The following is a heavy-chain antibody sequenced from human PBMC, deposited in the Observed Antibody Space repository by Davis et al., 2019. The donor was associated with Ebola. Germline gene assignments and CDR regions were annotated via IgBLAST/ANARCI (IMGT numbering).Heavy chain of an antibody. CDR1: GYTFTSYG. V-gene: IGHV1-18*01. J-gene: IGHJ5*02. D-gene: IGHD3-10*01. CDR3: ARRGPSLRRGSGTYYPWFDP. Sequence: AASVKVSCKASGYTFTSYGISWVRQATGQGLEWMGWMNPDSGNTGYAQKFQGRVTMTTDTSTSTAYMELRSLRSDDTAVYYCARRGPSLRRGSGTYYPWFDPWGQGTLVTVSS. CDR2: MNPDSGNT.